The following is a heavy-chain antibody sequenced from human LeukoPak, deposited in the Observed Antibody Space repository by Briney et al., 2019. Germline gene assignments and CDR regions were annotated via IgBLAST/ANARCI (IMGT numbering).Heavy chain of an antibody. Sequence: GGSLRLSCAASGFTFGSYSMNWVRQAPGKGLEWVSSISSSSSYIYYADSVKGRFTISRDNAKNSLYLQMNSLRAEDTAVYYCARSSPGGYYYDSSGIFDYWGQGTLVTVSS. D-gene: IGHD3-22*01. CDR2: ISSSSSYI. CDR3: ARSSPGGYYYDSSGIFDY. J-gene: IGHJ4*02. V-gene: IGHV3-21*01. CDR1: GFTFGSYS.